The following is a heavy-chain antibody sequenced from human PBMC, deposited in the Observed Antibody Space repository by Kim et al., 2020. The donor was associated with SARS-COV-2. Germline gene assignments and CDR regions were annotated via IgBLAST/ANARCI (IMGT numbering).Heavy chain of an antibody. CDR3: TRAAGTYSVFRSLDV. CDR1: GFTFDEYY. D-gene: IGHD3-10*02. V-gene: IGHV3-20*04. CDR2: INWNGGSS. Sequence: GGSLRLSCAASGFTFDEYYMSWVRQAPGKGLEWVSGINWNGGSSGEADAVEGRSTTSRDNAKNSLFLQMNSLRDENTVLYYSTRAAGTYSVFRSLDVWS. J-gene: IGHJ6*03.